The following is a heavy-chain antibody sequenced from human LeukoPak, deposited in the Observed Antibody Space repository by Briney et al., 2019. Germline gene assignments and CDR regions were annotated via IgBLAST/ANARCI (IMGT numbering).Heavy chain of an antibody. CDR2: ISGSGDGT. CDR1: GFTFSNYA. J-gene: IGHJ4*02. V-gene: IGHV3-23*01. CDR3: AKEKQRNFDY. Sequence: RGSLRLSCAASGFTFSNYAMSWVRQAPGKGLEWVSGISGSGDGTYYGDSVKGRFTISRDNSKNTLYLQRNSLRAEDTAVYYCAKEKQRNFDYWGQGALVTVSS.